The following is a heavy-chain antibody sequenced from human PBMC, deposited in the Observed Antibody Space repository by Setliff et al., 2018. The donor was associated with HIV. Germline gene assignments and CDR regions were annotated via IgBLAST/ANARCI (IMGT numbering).Heavy chain of an antibody. CDR1: GYTFTGYY. D-gene: IGHD4-17*01. CDR2: INPKSGGT. CDR3: ARGASSYDYGDYRVLVY. J-gene: IGHJ4*02. Sequence: PGASVKVSCKTSGYTFTGYYMHWVRQAPGQGLEWMGWINPKSGGTKYAQKFQARVTMTRDTSISTAYMELSRLRSDDTAVYYCARGASSYDYGDYRVLVYWGQGSLVTVSS. V-gene: IGHV1-2*02.